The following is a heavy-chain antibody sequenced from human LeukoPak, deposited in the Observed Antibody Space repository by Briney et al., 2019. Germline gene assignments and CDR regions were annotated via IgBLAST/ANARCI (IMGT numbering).Heavy chain of an antibody. Sequence: GASVKVSCKASGYTFTSYGISWVRQAPGQGLEWMGWISAYNGNTNYAQKLQGRVTMTTDTSTSTAYMELRSLRSDDTAVYYCARVRFLEWSNPAFDIWGQGTMVTVSS. CDR2: ISAYNGNT. CDR3: ARVRFLEWSNPAFDI. CDR1: GYTFTSYG. V-gene: IGHV1-18*01. J-gene: IGHJ3*02. D-gene: IGHD3-3*01.